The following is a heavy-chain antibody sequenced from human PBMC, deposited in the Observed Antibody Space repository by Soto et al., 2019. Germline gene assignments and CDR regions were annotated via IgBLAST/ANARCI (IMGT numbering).Heavy chain of an antibody. Sequence: HPGGSLRLSCAASEFTFSNYAMSWARQAPGKGLEWVSSVSDNGSITSYADSVKRRFTISRDNSKNTMYLQMNSLRAEDTAVYFSARERMVTTITSRRLRASDIRGQGSMLTL. CDR1: EFTFSNYA. V-gene: IGHV3-23*01. D-gene: IGHD2-21*02. CDR2: VSDNGSIT. CDR3: ARERMVTTITSRRLRASDI. J-gene: IGHJ3*02.